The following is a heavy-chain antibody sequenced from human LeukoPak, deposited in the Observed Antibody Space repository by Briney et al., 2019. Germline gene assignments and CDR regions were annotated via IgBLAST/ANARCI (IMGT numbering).Heavy chain of an antibody. J-gene: IGHJ6*02. Sequence: PGGSLRLSCAASGLTFRSDAMHWVRQAPGKGLEWVAAISYDGRNEYYADSVKGRFTISRDNSKNTLYLQMNSLRAEDTAVYYCARDLRYCSSTSCPLPYYYYGMDVWGQGTTVTVS. V-gene: IGHV3-30*04. CDR3: ARDLRYCSSTSCPLPYYYYGMDV. CDR1: GLTFRSDA. D-gene: IGHD2-2*01. CDR2: ISYDGRNE.